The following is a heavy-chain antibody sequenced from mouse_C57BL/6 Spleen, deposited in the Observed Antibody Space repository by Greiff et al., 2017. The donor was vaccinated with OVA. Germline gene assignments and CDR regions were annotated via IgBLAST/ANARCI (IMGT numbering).Heavy chain of an antibody. J-gene: IGHJ4*01. D-gene: IGHD2-4*01. Sequence: EVKVVESGGGLVKPGGSLKLSCAASGFTFSSYAMSWVRQTPEKRLEWVATISDGGSYTYYPDNVKGRFTISRDNAKNNLYLQMSHLKSEDTAMYYCAREDYDDAMDYWGQGTSVTVSS. CDR2: ISDGGSYT. V-gene: IGHV5-4*01. CDR1: GFTFSSYA. CDR3: AREDYDDAMDY.